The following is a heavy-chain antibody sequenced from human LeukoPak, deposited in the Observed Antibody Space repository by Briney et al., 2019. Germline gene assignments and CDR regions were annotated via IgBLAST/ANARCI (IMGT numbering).Heavy chain of an antibody. D-gene: IGHD3-22*01. V-gene: IGHV1-69*04. CDR2: IIPILGIA. J-gene: IGHJ3*02. CDR3: AREEGRITMIVVVPGSAFDI. Sequence: ASVKVSCKASGYTFTSYAISWVRQAPGQGLEWMGRIIPILGIANYAQKFQGRVTITADKSTSTAYMELSSLRSEDTAVYYCAREEGRITMIVVVPGSAFDIWGQGTMVTVSS. CDR1: GYTFTSYA.